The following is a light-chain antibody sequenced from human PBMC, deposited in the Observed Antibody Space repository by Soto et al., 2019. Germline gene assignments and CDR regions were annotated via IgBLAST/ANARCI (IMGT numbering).Light chain of an antibody. Sequence: QSALTQPASVSGSPGQSITISCTGTSSDVGGYKYVSWYQQHPDKAPKLIIFEVSNRPSGISSRFSGSKSGNTASLTISGLQAEDEADYFCTSYTGSNTLEVFGPGTKLTVL. CDR2: EVS. V-gene: IGLV2-14*01. CDR1: SSDVGGYKY. CDR3: TSYTGSNTLEV. J-gene: IGLJ1*01.